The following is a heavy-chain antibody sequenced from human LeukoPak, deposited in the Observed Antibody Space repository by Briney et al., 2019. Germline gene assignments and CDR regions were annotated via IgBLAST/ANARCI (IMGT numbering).Heavy chain of an antibody. Sequence: HPGGSLRLSCAASGFTFSSHWMHWVRQGPGKGLVWVSRIHSDGTITTYADSVKGRFTISRDNAQNTLYLEMNNLRVEDTAVYYCARVSGSKVGGAFDIWGQGTVVTVSS. J-gene: IGHJ3*02. CDR1: GFTFSSHW. CDR3: ARVSGSKVGGAFDI. CDR2: IHSDGTIT. D-gene: IGHD2-15*01. V-gene: IGHV3-74*01.